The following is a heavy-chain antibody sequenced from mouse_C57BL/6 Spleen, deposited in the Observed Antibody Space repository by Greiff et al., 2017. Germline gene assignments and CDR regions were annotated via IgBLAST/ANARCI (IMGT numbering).Heavy chain of an antibody. CDR3: ARPSTTVVYWDVDV. CDR2: IDPSDSYT. J-gene: IGHJ1*03. D-gene: IGHD1-1*01. CDR1: GYTFTSYW. Sequence: VQLQQPGAELVMPGASVKLSCKASGYTFTSYWMPWVKQRPGQGLEWIGEIDPSDSYTNYNQKFKGKSTLPVDKSSSTAYMPLSSLTSEDSAVDYCARPSTTVVYWDVDVGGTGTTVTVSS. V-gene: IGHV1-69*01.